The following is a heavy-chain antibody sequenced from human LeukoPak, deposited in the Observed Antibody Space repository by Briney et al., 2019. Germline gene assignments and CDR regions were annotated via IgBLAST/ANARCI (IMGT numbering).Heavy chain of an antibody. D-gene: IGHD1-26*01. CDR1: YIFTSFW. Sequence: GGSLKISCRYIFTSFWIGWVRQTPGKCREGVGMINPDDSDIRYSPSFQGQVTISTDNSINTAYLQWSSLKASDTAFYYCARYVSGRYSYKDYWGQGPPVTVSS. J-gene: IGHJ4*02. CDR2: INPDDSDI. CDR3: ARYVSGRYSYKDY. V-gene: IGHV5-51*01.